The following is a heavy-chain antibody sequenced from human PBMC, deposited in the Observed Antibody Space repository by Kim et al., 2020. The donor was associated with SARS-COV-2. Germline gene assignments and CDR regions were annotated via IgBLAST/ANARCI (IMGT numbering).Heavy chain of an antibody. CDR1: GFAVYRFA. J-gene: IGHJ4*02. CDR2: ITNNNGKT. V-gene: IGHV3-23*01. Sequence: GGSLRLSCAASGFAVYRFAMNWVRQAPGKGLEWISAITNNNGKTYYQDSVKGRFTISRDESKNIVYLHMNSLRVEDTAVYYCAKDHPSPGWPTFGDWGQGTLVALSS. D-gene: IGHD6-19*01. CDR3: AKDHPSPGWPTFGD.